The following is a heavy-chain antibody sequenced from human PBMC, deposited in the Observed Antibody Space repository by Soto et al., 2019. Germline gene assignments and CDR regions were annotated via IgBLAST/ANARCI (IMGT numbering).Heavy chain of an antibody. V-gene: IGHV4-4*02. J-gene: IGHJ6*02. CDR1: GGSISSSNW. CDR2: IYHSGST. Sequence: QVQLQESGPGLVKPSGTLSLTCAVSGGSISSSNWWSWVRQPPGKGLEWIGEIYHSGSTNYNPSLKIRVTISVDKSKNQFSLKLSSVTAADTAVYYCGYSSGWYYHYGMDVWGQGTTVTVSS. D-gene: IGHD6-19*01. CDR3: GYSSGWYYHYGMDV.